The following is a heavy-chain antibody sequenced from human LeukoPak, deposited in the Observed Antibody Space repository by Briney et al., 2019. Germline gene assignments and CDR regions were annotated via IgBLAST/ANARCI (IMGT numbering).Heavy chain of an antibody. J-gene: IGHJ4*02. CDR3: AKDSTVTTSYFDY. CDR2: ISYDGSNK. D-gene: IGHD4-17*01. Sequence: QPGRSLRLSCAASGFTFSSYGMHWVRQAPGKGLEWVAVISYDGSNKYYADSVKGRFTISRDNSKNTLYLQMNSLRAEDTAVYYCAKDSTVTTSYFDYWGQGTLVTVSS. CDR1: GFTFSSYG. V-gene: IGHV3-30*18.